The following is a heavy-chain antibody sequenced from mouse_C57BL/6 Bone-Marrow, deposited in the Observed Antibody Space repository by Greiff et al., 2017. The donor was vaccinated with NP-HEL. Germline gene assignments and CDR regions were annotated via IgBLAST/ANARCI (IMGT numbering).Heavy chain of an antibody. CDR1: GYTFTSYW. J-gene: IGHJ2*01. CDR2: IDPGSGST. V-gene: IGHV1-55*01. D-gene: IGHD1-1*01. Sequence: QVQLQQPGAELVKPGASVKMSCKASGYTFTSYWITWVKQRPGQGLEWIGDIDPGSGSTNYNEKFKSKATLTVATSSSTAYRELSSRTSEDSAVSYCARMGTSLLYGGWGQGPTLTVAT. CDR3: ARMGTSLLYGG.